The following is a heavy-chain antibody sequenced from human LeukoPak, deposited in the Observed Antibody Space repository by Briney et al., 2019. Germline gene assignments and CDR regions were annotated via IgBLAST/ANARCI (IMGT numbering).Heavy chain of an antibody. CDR1: GYTFTSYG. Sequence: ASVKVSCTASGYTFTSYGISWVRQAPGQGLEWMGWISAYNGNTNYAQKLQGRVTMTTDTSTSTAYMELRSLRSDDTAVYYCARESEGYNWNYAWFDPWGQGTLVTVSS. V-gene: IGHV1-18*01. CDR3: ARESEGYNWNYAWFDP. D-gene: IGHD1-7*01. J-gene: IGHJ5*02. CDR2: ISAYNGNT.